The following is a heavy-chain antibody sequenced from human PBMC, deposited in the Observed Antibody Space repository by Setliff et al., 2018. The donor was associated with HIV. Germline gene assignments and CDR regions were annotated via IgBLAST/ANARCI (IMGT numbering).Heavy chain of an antibody. CDR2: ITSRSSYM. V-gene: IGHV3-21*01. J-gene: IGHJ3*01. Sequence: GGSLRLSCAASGFTFSSYSMNWVRQAPGKGLEWVSSITSRSSYMYYADSVKGRFTISRDNAKNSLHLEMNNLRAEDTALYYCARSHSTRDAFDLWGQGTMVTVSS. CDR3: ARSHSTRDAFDL. CDR1: GFTFSSYS. D-gene: IGHD2-2*01.